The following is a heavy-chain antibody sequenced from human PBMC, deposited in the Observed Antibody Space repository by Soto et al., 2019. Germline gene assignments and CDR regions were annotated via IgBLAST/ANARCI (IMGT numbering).Heavy chain of an antibody. J-gene: IGHJ5*02. D-gene: IGHD6-6*01. Sequence: SETLSLTCAVSGYSISSGYYWGWIRQPPGKGLEWIGSIYHSGSTYYNPSLKSRVTISVDTSKNQFSLKLSSVTAADTAVYYCARVMASPSGASIAARRGFTFDPWGQGTLVTVSS. CDR3: ARVMASPSGASIAARRGFTFDP. V-gene: IGHV4-38-2*01. CDR2: IYHSGST. CDR1: GYSISSGYY.